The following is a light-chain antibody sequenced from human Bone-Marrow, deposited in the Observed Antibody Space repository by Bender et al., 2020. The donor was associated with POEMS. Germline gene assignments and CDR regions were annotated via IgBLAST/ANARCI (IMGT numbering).Light chain of an antibody. Sequence: QSALTQPASVSGSPGQSITISCTGTSSDVGGCNFVSWYQQHPGKAPKLMIYDVTNRPSGVSDRFSGSKSGNTASLTISGLQAEDEADYHCCSYAGSNSYVFGSGTKVTVL. V-gene: IGLV2-23*02. J-gene: IGLJ1*01. CDR2: DVT. CDR1: SSDVGGCNF. CDR3: CSYAGSNSYV.